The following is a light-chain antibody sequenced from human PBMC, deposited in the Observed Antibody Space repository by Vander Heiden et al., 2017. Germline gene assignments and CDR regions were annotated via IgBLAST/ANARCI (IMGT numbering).Light chain of an antibody. V-gene: IGLV3-1*01. CDR2: QDS. CDR3: QAWDSSTGWV. CDR1: KLGDKY. Sequence: SYELTQPPSVSVSPGQTASITCSGDKLGDKYACWYQQKPGQSPVRVIYQDSKRPSGIPERFSGSNSGNTATLTISGTQAMDEADYYCQAWDSSTGWVFGTGTKVTVL. J-gene: IGLJ1*01.